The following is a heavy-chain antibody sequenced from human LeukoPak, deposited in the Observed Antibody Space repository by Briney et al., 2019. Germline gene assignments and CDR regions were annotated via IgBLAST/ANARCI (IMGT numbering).Heavy chain of an antibody. Sequence: GGSLRLSCAASGFTFSSYGMHWVRQAPGKGLEWVAVIWYDGSNKYYADSVKGRFTISRDNSKNTLHLQMNSLRAEDTAVYYCARDLKGHSGYDYLGDYYGMDVWGQGTTVTVSS. V-gene: IGHV3-33*01. D-gene: IGHD5-12*01. J-gene: IGHJ6*02. CDR2: IWYDGSNK. CDR1: GFTFSSYG. CDR3: ARDLKGHSGYDYLGDYYGMDV.